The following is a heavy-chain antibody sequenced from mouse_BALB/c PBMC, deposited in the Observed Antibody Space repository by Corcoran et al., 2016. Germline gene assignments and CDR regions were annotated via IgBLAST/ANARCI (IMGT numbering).Heavy chain of an antibody. CDR3: ARNDYDRWFAY. CDR2: INTYTGEP. D-gene: IGHD2-4*01. V-gene: IGHV9-3-1*01. CDR1: GYTFTNYG. Sequence: QTQLVQSGPELKKPGETVKISCKASGYTFTNYGMNWVKQAPGKGLKWMGWINTYTGEPTYADDFKGRFAFSLETSASTAYLQINNLKNEDTATYFCARNDYDRWFAYWGQGTLVTVSA. J-gene: IGHJ3*01.